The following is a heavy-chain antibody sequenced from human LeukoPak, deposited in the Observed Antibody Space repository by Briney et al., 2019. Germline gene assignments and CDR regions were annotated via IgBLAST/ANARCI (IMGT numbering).Heavy chain of an antibody. CDR1: GGSFSGYY. J-gene: IGHJ5*02. D-gene: IGHD6-13*01. CDR2: INHSGST. Sequence: PSETLSLTCAVYGGSFSGYYWSWIRQPPGKGLEWIGEINHSGSTNYNPSLKSRVTISVDTSKNQFSLKLSSVTAADTAVYYCARLPLVGIAAVPWGQGTLVTVSS. CDR3: ARLPLVGIAAVP. V-gene: IGHV4-34*01.